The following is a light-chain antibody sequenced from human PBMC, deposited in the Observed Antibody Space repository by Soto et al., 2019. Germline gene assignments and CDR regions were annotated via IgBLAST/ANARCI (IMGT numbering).Light chain of an antibody. Sequence: QSVLTQPASVSGSPGQSITLSCAGTTNDIGSYNYVSWFQQHPGEAPKLIIFEVTHRPSGISTRFSGSKSGNTASLTISGLQADDEADYYCSSYTTSSTVVFGGGTQLTVL. J-gene: IGLJ7*01. V-gene: IGLV2-14*01. CDR1: TNDIGSYNY. CDR2: EVT. CDR3: SSYTTSSTVV.